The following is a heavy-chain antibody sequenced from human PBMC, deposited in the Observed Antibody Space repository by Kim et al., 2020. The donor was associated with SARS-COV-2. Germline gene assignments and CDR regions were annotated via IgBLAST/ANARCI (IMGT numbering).Heavy chain of an antibody. V-gene: IGHV1-8*01. J-gene: IGHJ6*03. CDR1: GYTFTSYD. Sequence: ASVKVSCKASGYTFTSYDINWVRQATGQGLEWMGWMNPNSGNTGYVQKFQGRVIMTMNTSISTAYMELSSLRSEDTAVYYCARGAKGTMIVVVIRADYYYYMDDWGKGTTVTVSS. CDR3: ARGAKGTMIVVVIRADYYYYMDD. CDR2: MNPNSGNT. D-gene: IGHD3-22*01.